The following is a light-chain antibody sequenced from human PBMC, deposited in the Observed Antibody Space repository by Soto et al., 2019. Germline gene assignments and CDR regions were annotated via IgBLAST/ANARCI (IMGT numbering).Light chain of an antibody. CDR1: NIGSKS. J-gene: IGLJ1*01. Sequence: SYELTQPPSVSVAPGQTATITCGGNNIGSKSVHWYQQKPGQAPVLVVYDDGDRPSGIPERFSGSNSGNTATLTISRVEAVDEADYYCQVWDSSSDHYVFGAGTKLTVL. CDR3: QVWDSSSDHYV. CDR2: DDG. V-gene: IGLV3-21*02.